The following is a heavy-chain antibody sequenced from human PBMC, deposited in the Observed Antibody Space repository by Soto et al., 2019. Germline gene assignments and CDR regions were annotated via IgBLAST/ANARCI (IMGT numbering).Heavy chain of an antibody. J-gene: IGHJ3*01. V-gene: IGHV5-51*01. D-gene: IGHD6-6*01. Sequence: GESLKISCKGSGYRFSSYWIGWVRQMPGKGLEWMGIIYAGDSDTRYSPSFQGQVTISADKSFSTAYLQWSSLKASDTAMYYCARQEYSSWSPAFDFWGQXTMVTVSS. CDR2: IYAGDSDT. CDR3: ARQEYSSWSPAFDF. CDR1: GYRFSSYW.